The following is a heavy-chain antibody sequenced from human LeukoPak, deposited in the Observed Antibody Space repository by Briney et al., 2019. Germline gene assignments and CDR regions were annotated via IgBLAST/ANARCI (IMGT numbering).Heavy chain of an antibody. CDR3: AKSLDRKSWFVFRH. CDR1: GGSFSGYY. CDR2: INHSGST. D-gene: IGHD3-10*01. V-gene: IGHV4-34*01. Sequence: SETLSLTCAVYGGSFSGYYWSWIRQPPGKGLEWIGEINHSGSTNYNPSLKSRVTISVDTSKNQFSLKLSSVTAADTAIYYCAKSLDRKSWFVFRHWGQGTLVTVSS. J-gene: IGHJ1*01.